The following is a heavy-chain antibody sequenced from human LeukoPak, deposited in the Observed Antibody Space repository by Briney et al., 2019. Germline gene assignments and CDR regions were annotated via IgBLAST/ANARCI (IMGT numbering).Heavy chain of an antibody. J-gene: IGHJ3*02. CDR3: TAENFLYAFDI. CDR2: TRNKANSYTT. V-gene: IGHV3-72*01. D-gene: IGHD1-7*01. Sequence: GGSLRLSCAASGFTFSDHYMDWVRQAPGKGLEWVGRTRNKANSYTTEYAASVKGRFTISRDDSKNSLYLQMNSLKTEDTAVYYCTAENFLYAFDIWGQGTMVTVSS. CDR1: GFTFSDHY.